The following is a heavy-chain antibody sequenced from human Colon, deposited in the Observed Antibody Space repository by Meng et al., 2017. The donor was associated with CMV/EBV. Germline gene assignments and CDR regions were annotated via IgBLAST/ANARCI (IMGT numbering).Heavy chain of an antibody. CDR3: ARASAWREDYFDY. CDR2: IYTSGST. D-gene: IGHD1-26*01. V-gene: IGHV4-4*07. Sequence: QLQESGLGMVKPSATLSLTCSVSGGSISPYCWSWIRQSAAKGLEWIGRIYTSGSTNYNPSLESRVTMSVDTSKNQFSLRVTSVTAADTAVYYCARASAWREDYFDYWGQGTLVTVSS. J-gene: IGHJ4*02. CDR1: GGSISPYC.